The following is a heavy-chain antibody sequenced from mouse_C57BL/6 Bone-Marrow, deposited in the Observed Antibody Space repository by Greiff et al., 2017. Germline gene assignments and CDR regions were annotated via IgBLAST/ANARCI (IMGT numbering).Heavy chain of an antibody. V-gene: IGHV1-66*01. CDR1: GYSFTSYY. D-gene: IGHD2-1*01. Sequence: QVQLKESGPELVKPGASVKISCKASGYSFTSYYIHWVKQRPGQGLEWIGWIYPGSGNTKYNEKFKGKATLTADTSSSTAYMQLSSLTSEDSAVYDCARQGASLTTLYYYAMDYWGQGTSVTVSS. J-gene: IGHJ4*01. CDR2: IYPGSGNT. CDR3: ARQGASLTTLYYYAMDY.